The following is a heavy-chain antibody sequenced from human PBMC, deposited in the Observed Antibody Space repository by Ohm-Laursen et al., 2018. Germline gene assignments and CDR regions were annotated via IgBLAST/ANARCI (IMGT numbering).Heavy chain of an antibody. CDR2: ISRSSDKI. CDR3: ARETYYYDYSAYYEVYYFDN. Sequence: GSLRLSCSASGFTFSSYHMNWVRQAPGKGLEWVSYISRSSDKINYADSVKGRFTISRDNAKNSLYLQMNSLRADDTAVYYCARETYYYDYSAYYEVYYFDNWGQGAQVTVSS. J-gene: IGHJ4*02. V-gene: IGHV3-48*01. D-gene: IGHD3-22*01. CDR1: GFTFSSYH.